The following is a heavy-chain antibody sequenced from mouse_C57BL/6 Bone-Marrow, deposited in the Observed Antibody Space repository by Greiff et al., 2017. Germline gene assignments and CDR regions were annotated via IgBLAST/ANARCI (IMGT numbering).Heavy chain of an antibody. Sequence: EVKLQESGPGLVKPSQSLSLTCSVTGYSITSGYYWNWIRQFPGNKLEWMGYISYDGSNNYNPSLKNRISITRDTSKNQFFLKLNSVTTEDTATYYCARDVGSSYYYFDYWGQGTTLTVAS. V-gene: IGHV3-6*01. D-gene: IGHD1-1*01. CDR1: GYSITSGYY. CDR2: ISYDGSN. CDR3: ARDVGSSYYYFDY. J-gene: IGHJ2*01.